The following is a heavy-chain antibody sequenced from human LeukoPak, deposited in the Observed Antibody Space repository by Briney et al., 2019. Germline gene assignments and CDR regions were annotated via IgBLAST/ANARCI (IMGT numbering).Heavy chain of an antibody. D-gene: IGHD3-10*01. CDR1: GFTFSSYS. J-gene: IGHJ4*02. V-gene: IGHV3-21*01. CDR2: ISSSSSYI. CDR3: ARDPLWFGELEPLFWDY. Sequence: GRSLRLFCAASGFTFSSYSMNWVRQAPGKGLEWVSSISSSSSYIYYADSVKGRFTISRDNAKNSLYLQMNSLRAEDTAVYYCARDPLWFGELEPLFWDYWGQGTLVTVSS.